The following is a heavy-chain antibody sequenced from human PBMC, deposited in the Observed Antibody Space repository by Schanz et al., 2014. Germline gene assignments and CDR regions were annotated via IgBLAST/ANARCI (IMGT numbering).Heavy chain of an antibody. CDR3: ARENLNWEAFDI. J-gene: IGHJ3*02. CDR1: GFTFSSYA. V-gene: IGHV3-23*04. D-gene: IGHD7-27*01. CDR2: ISDSGDLT. Sequence: VQLVESGGGVVQPGRSLRLSCAASGFTFSSYAMSWVRQAPGKGLEWVSAISDSGDLTYYADSVKGRFTISRDNSKNTLFLQMNSLRAEDTAVYYCARENLNWEAFDIWGQGTVVTVSS.